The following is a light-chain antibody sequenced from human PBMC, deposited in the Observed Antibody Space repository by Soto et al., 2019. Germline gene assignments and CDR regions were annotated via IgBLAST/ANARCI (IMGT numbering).Light chain of an antibody. CDR2: LTS. CDR1: QSISNW. CDR3: QQSSTTPWT. J-gene: IGKJ1*01. Sequence: DIQMTQSPSTLSASVGDRVTITCRASQSISNWLAWYQQKPGKAPKLLIYLTSTLESGVPSRFSGSGSGTDFTLTISSLQPEDFATYHCQQSSTTPWTFGQGTKVDVK. V-gene: IGKV1-39*01.